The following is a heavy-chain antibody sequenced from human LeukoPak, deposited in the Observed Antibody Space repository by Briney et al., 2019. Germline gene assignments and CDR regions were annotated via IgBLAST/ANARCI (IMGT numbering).Heavy chain of an antibody. J-gene: IGHJ4*02. D-gene: IGHD6-6*01. CDR2: INPSGGST. V-gene: IGHV1-46*01. CDR1: GYTFTSYY. CDR3: ARVITGSSSSGPYFDY. Sequence: ASVKVSCKASGYTFTSYYMHWVRQAPGQGLEWMGIINPSGGSTSYAQKFQGRVTMTRDTSTSTVYMELSSLRSEDTAVYYCARVITGSSSSGPYFDYWGQGTLVTVSS.